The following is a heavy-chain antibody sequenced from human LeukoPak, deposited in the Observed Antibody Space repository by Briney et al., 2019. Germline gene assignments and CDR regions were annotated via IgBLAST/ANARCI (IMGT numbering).Heavy chain of an antibody. CDR2: ISGSGGDT. V-gene: IGHV3-23*01. D-gene: IGHD2-15*01. CDR1: GFTFSSYA. CDR3: ARVSLLAKSCSGGSCPTTDY. J-gene: IGHJ4*02. Sequence: PGGSLRLSCAASGFTFSSYAVSWVRQAPGKGLEWVSAISGSGGDTYYADSVKGRFTISRDNSKNTLYLQMNSLRAEDTALYYCARVSLLAKSCSGGSCPTTDYWGQGTLVTVSS.